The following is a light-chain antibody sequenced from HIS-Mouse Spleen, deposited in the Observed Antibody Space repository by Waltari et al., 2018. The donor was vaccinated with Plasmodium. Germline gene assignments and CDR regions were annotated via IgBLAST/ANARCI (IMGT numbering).Light chain of an antibody. V-gene: IGKV3-15*01. J-gene: IGKJ3*01. CDR2: GAS. CDR1: QSVSSN. CDR3: QQYNNWSFT. Sequence: IVMTESPATLSVSPGARPTLSCRASQSVSSNLAWYQQKPGQAPRLLIYGASTRATGIPARFSGSGSGTEFTLTISSLQSEDFAVYYCQQYNNWSFTFGPGTKVDIK.